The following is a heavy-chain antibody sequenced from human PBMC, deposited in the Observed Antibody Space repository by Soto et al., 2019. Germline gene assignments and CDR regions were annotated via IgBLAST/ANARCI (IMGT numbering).Heavy chain of an antibody. CDR3: AKDRSSSLDGMDV. CDR2: ISYDGSNK. Sequence: QVQLVESGGGVVQPGRSLRLSCAASGFTFSSYGMHWVRQAPGKGLEWVAVISYDGSNKYYADSVKGRFTISRDNSKNTLYLQVNSLRAEDTAVYYCAKDRSSSLDGMDVWGQGTTVTVSS. D-gene: IGHD6-13*01. V-gene: IGHV3-30*18. CDR1: GFTFSSYG. J-gene: IGHJ6*02.